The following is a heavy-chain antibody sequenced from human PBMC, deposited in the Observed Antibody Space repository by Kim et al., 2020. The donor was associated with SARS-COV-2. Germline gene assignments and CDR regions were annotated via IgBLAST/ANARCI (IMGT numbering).Heavy chain of an antibody. J-gene: IGHJ4*02. V-gene: IGHV3-74*01. CDR3: ATAGNFRFDN. Sequence: GRSLRLSCAASGFTFSSSWMHWVRQAPGEGLMWVSRMSGDGSVINYADSVKGRFTVSRDNAKNTLYLQMNSLRVEDTALYYCATAGNFRFDNWGQGTLVT. CDR1: GFTFSSSW. CDR2: MSGDGSVI. D-gene: IGHD3-10*01.